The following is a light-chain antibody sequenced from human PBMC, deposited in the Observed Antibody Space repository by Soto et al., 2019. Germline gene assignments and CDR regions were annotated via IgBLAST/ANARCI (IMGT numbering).Light chain of an antibody. CDR3: GTWDSSLIAL. CDR2: ENS. Sequence: QSVLTQPPSVSAAPGQKVTISCSGNSSNIGSNDVSWYQQLPGKAPKLLIYENSQRPSGIPDRFSGSKSGTSATLGITGLQTGDEADYYCGTWDSSLIALFGTGTKLTAL. CDR1: SSNIGSND. V-gene: IGLV1-51*02. J-gene: IGLJ1*01.